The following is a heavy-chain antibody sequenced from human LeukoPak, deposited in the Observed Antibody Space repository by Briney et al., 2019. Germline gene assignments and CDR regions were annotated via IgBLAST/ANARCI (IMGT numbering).Heavy chain of an antibody. D-gene: IGHD6-13*01. CDR2: IYSGGAT. V-gene: IGHV3-53*01. J-gene: IGHJ6*03. Sequence: GGSLRLSCAASGITVNTNYMSWVRQAPGKGLEWVSIIYSGGATFYADSVKGRFTISRDNSKNTLYLQMNSLRAEDTAVYYCAKDKGIAAAPLDYMDVWGKGTTVTVSS. CDR3: AKDKGIAAAPLDYMDV. CDR1: GITVNTNY.